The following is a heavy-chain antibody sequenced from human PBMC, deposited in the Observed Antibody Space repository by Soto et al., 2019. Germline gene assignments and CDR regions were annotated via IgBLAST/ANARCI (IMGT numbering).Heavy chain of an antibody. Sequence: ASVKVSCKASGYTFTSYGISWVRQAPGQGLEWMGWISAYNGNTNYAQKLQGRVTMTTDTSTSTAYMELRSLRSDDTAVYYCAREGMSCSWYLGHWFDPWGQGTLVTVSS. D-gene: IGHD6-13*01. J-gene: IGHJ5*02. CDR1: GYTFTSYG. V-gene: IGHV1-18*01. CDR2: ISAYNGNT. CDR3: AREGMSCSWYLGHWFDP.